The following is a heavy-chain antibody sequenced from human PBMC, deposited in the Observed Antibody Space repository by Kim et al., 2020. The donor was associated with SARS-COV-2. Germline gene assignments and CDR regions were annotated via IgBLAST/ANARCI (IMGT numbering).Heavy chain of an antibody. J-gene: IGHJ4*02. Sequence: SETLSLTCAVYGGSFSGYYWSWIRQPPGKGLEWIGEINHSGSTNYNPSLKSRVTISVDTSKNQFSLKLSSVTAADTAVYYCARIDCSSTSCPEDYWGQGTLVTVSS. CDR3: ARIDCSSTSCPEDY. D-gene: IGHD2-2*01. CDR2: INHSGST. V-gene: IGHV4-34*01. CDR1: GGSFSGYY.